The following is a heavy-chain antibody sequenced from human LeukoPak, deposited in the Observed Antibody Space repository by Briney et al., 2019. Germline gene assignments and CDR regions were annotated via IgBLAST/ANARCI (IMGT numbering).Heavy chain of an antibody. CDR2: IDPSGSYT. CDR1: GYSFTSYW. Sequence: GESLRISCKGSGYSFTSYWISWVRQMPGKGVEWMGRIDPSGSYTNYSPSFQGHVTISADKSISTAYLQWSSLKASDTAMYYCARAPAARTYYYYYGMDVWGKGTTVTVSS. D-gene: IGHD6-13*01. CDR3: ARAPAARTYYYYYGMDV. J-gene: IGHJ6*04. V-gene: IGHV5-10-1*01.